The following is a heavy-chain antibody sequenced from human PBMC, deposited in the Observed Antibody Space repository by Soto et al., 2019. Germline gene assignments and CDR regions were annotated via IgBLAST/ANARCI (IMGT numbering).Heavy chain of an antibody. D-gene: IGHD2-2*01. CDR2: IDPSDSYT. V-gene: IGHV5-10-1*01. Sequence: ESLKLSCKGSEYSFTSYWISLVLQMPGKGLEWMGRIDPSDSYTNYSPSFQGHVTISADKSISTAYLQWSSLKAPDTAMYYCAREYPPYGMDVWGQGTTVTVSS. J-gene: IGHJ6*02. CDR3: AREYPPYGMDV. CDR1: EYSFTSYW.